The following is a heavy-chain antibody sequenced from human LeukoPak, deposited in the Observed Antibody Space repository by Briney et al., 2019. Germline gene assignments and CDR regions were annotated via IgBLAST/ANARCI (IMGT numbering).Heavy chain of an antibody. CDR2: IYTSGIT. V-gene: IGHV4-61*02. CDR3: ARAFYCSSIGCRRADYLDY. D-gene: IGHD2-2*01. J-gene: IGHJ4*02. CDR1: GDSISSGSYY. Sequence: KPSQTLSLTCTVSGDSISSGSYYWSWLRQPAGKGLEWIGRIYTSGITNYNPSLNSRVTISVDTSKNQFSLKLSSVTAADTAVYYCARAFYCSSIGCRRADYLDYWGQGTLVTVSS.